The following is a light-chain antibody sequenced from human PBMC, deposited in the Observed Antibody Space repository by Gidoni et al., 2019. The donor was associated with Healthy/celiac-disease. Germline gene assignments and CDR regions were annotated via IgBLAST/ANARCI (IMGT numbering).Light chain of an antibody. CDR1: SSNIGSNT. V-gene: IGLV1-44*01. J-gene: IGLJ2*01. CDR3: AAWDDSLNGPV. CDR2: SNN. Sequence: QSVLTQPPSASGTPGQRVTISCSGSSSNIGSNTVHWYQQLPGTAPKLLIYSNNQRPSGVPDRFSGSKSGPSASLAISGLHSEDEADYYCAAWDDSLNGPVFGGGTKLTVL.